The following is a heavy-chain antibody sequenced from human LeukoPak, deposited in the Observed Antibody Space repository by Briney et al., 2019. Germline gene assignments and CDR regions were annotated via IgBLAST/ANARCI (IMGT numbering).Heavy chain of an antibody. V-gene: IGHV3-72*01. D-gene: IGHD1-26*01. CDR2: SGNKADSYTT. CDR1: GFIFSAHY. J-gene: IGHJ3*02. Sequence: GGSLRLSCAVSGFIFSAHYIDRVRQAPGKGLEWVGRSGNKADSYTTEYAASVEGRFTISRDDSKNSLYLQMNSLKTEDTALYYCTRGYSGVGIYAFDIWGQGTMVTVSS. CDR3: TRGYSGVGIYAFDI.